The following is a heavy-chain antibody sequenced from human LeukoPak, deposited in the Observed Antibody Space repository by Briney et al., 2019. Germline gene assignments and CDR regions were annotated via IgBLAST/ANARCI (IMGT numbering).Heavy chain of an antibody. J-gene: IGHJ3*01. Sequence: TGGSLRLSCAASRFAFHNYAMSWIRQAPERGLGWVSSISVDGGDTKYTDSAKGWFTISRDNSKGTLYLQMDSLRVEDTAVYYCGKDPNGNFIGAFDFWGQGTMVTVSS. CDR1: RFAFHNYA. CDR3: GKDPNGNFIGAFDF. V-gene: IGHV3-23*01. D-gene: IGHD4-23*01. CDR2: ISVDGGDT.